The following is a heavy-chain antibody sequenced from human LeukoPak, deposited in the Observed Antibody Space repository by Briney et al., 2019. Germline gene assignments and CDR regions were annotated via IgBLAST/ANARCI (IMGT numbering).Heavy chain of an antibody. CDR3: ARDLSGLLWFGELPHYYMGV. V-gene: IGHV1-2*02. CDR1: GYTFTGYY. CDR2: INPNSGGT. Sequence: ASVKVSCKASGYTFTGYYMHWVRQAPGQGLEWMGWINPNSGGTNYAQKFQGRVTMTRDTSISTAYMELSRLRSDDTAVYYCARDLSGLLWFGELPHYYMGVWGKGTTVTVSS. J-gene: IGHJ6*03. D-gene: IGHD3-10*01.